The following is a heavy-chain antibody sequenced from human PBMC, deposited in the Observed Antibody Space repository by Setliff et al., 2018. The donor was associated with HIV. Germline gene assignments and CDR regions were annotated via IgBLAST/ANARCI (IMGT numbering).Heavy chain of an antibody. CDR2: IYHSGST. CDR3: ARVWLHFGDDIPRFDP. Sequence: PSETLSLTCGVSGYSVNSDYNWGWIRQPPGKGLESPGRGLEWIGHIYHSGSTYYNPSLRSRITMSIDTSKNHFSLKLTSVTAADTAVYYCARVWLHFGDDIPRFDPWGQGILVTVSS. CDR1: GYSVNSDYN. J-gene: IGHJ5*02. D-gene: IGHD4-17*01. V-gene: IGHV4-38-2*01.